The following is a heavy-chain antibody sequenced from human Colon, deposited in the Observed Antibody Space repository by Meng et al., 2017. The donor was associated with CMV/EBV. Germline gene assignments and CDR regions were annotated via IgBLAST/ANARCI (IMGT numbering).Heavy chain of an antibody. J-gene: IGHJ4*02. D-gene: IGHD3-10*01. CDR1: GFKYDDYA. CDR2: ISWSSGII. CDR3: AKDAFYDSGMYLDH. V-gene: IGHV3-9*01. Sequence: GGSLRLSCVASGFKYDDYAMHWVWQAPGKGLEWVSSISWSSGIIAYADSVKGRFIISRDNAKNSLYLQMSSLRAEDTALYYCAKDAFYDSGMYLDHWGQGALVTVSS.